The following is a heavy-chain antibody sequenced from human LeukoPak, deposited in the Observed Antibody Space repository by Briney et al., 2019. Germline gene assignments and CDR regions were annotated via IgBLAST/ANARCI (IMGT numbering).Heavy chain of an antibody. CDR3: AKTLTDFWSGYFY. Sequence: PGGSLRLSCAASGFTFSSYGMHWVRQAPGKGLEWVAVISYDGSNKYYADSVKGRFTISRDNSKNTLYLQMNSLRAEDTAVYYCAKTLTDFWSGYFYWGQGTLVTVSS. CDR1: GFTFSSYG. D-gene: IGHD3-3*01. V-gene: IGHV3-30*18. CDR2: ISYDGSNK. J-gene: IGHJ4*02.